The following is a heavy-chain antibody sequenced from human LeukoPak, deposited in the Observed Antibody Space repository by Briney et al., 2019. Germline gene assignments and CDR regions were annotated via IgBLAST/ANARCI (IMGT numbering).Heavy chain of an antibody. CDR1: GFTFSSYA. CDR2: ISGSGGST. D-gene: IGHD6-13*01. V-gene: IGHV3-23*01. J-gene: IGHJ4*02. Sequence: GGSLRLSWAASGFTFSSYAMSWVRQAPGKGLEWVSAISGSGGSTYYADSVKGRFAISRDNSKNTLYLQMNSLRAEDTAVYYCAKASGQQLFDYWGQGTLVTVSS. CDR3: AKASGQQLFDY.